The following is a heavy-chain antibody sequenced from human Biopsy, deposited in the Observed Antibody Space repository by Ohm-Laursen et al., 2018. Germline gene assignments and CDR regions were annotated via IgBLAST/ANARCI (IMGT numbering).Heavy chain of an antibody. CDR3: VREPKTGTAEAWYFDL. D-gene: IGHD3-9*01. CDR1: GDSISSYY. V-gene: IGHV4-59*12. Sequence: SDTLSLTCPVSGDSISSYYWSWIRQPPGKGLEWIGYVYYTGSTDYNPSLQSRVTISVDTSKNHFSLKLRSVTATDTAVYYCVREPKTGTAEAWYFDLWGRGTLVTVSS. J-gene: IGHJ2*01. CDR2: VYYTGST.